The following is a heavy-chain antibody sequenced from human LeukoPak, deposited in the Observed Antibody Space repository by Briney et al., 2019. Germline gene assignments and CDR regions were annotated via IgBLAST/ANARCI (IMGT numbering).Heavy chain of an antibody. V-gene: IGHV4-59*01. D-gene: IGHD5-12*01. J-gene: IGHJ4*02. CDR1: GGSISSYY. CDR3: ARRARLRFFDY. CDR2: IYYRGST. Sequence: SETLSLTCTVSGGSISSYYWSWIRQPPGKGLEWIGYIYYRGSTNYNPSLRSRVTISVDTSKNQFSLKLSSVTAADTAVYYCARRARLRFFDYWGQGTLVTVSS.